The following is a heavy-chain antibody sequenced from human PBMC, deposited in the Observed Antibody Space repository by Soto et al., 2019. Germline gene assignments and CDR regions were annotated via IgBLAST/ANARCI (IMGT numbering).Heavy chain of an antibody. D-gene: IGHD6-13*01. Sequence: LRLSCAASGFTFSSYAMSWVRQAPGKGLEWVSAISGSGGSTYYADSVKGRFTISRDNSKNTLYLQMNSLRAEDTAVYYCANSVVAEAGAPRSSYFDYWGQGTLVTVSS. CDR3: ANSVVAEAGAPRSSYFDY. J-gene: IGHJ4*02. CDR2: ISGSGGST. CDR1: GFTFSSYA. V-gene: IGHV3-23*01.